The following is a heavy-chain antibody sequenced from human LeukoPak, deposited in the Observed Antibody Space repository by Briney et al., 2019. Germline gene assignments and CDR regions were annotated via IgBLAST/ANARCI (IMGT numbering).Heavy chain of an antibody. CDR1: GGSISSYY. J-gene: IGHJ5*02. CDR2: IYYSGST. D-gene: IGHD2-2*02. Sequence: PSETLSLTCTVSGGSISSYYWSWIRQPPGKGLEWIGSIYYSGSTYYNPSLKSRVTISVDTSKNQFSLKLSSVTAADTAVYYCATSGFLKCSSTSCYTGWFDPWGQGTLVTVSS. CDR3: ATSGFLKCSSTSCYTGWFDP. V-gene: IGHV4-59*05.